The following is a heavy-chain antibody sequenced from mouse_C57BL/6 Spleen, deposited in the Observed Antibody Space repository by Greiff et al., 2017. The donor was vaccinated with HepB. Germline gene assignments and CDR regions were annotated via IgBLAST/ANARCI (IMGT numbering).Heavy chain of an antibody. Sequence: VQLQQSGAELMKPGASVKLSCKATGYTFTGYWIEWVKQRPGHGLEWIGEILPGSGSTNYNEKFKGKATFTADTSSNTAYMQLSSLTTEDSAIYYCARYITTVVATSDYAMDYWGQGTSVTVSS. V-gene: IGHV1-9*01. CDR1: GYTFTGYW. CDR3: ARYITTVVATSDYAMDY. D-gene: IGHD1-1*01. CDR2: ILPGSGST. J-gene: IGHJ4*01.